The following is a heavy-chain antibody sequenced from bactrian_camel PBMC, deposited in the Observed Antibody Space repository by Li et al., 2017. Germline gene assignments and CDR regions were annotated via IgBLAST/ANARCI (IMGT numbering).Heavy chain of an antibody. CDR3: AAAVGGAWIWYAQSTYKY. D-gene: IGHD5*01. J-gene: IGHJ4*01. CDR1: GFSDIRA. CDR2: IYISLRAT. Sequence: HVQLVESGGGSVQAGGSLQLSCAASGFSDIRAWGWFRQPIGGQREAVAAIYISLRATYYVDPVKGRFTISQDIAKNTVSLQMNDLKPEDTATYYCAAAVGGAWIWYAQSTYKYWGQGTQVTVS. V-gene: IGHV3-3*01.